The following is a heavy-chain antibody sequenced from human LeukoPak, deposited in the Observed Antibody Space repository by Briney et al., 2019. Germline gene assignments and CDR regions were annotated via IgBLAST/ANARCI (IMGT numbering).Heavy chain of an antibody. CDR2: IHPHGIF. CDR1: GGSCDDYY. J-gene: IGHJ5*02. CDR3: ARGRDRSKAGDL. V-gene: IGHV4-34*01. Sequence: SETLSLTCAVSGGSCDDYYCSWIRQPPGKGLEWIGEIHPHGIFYSNSSLMSRVTISIDTSKSQFSLRLTSVTAADTAFYYCARGRDRSKAGDLWGQGSLVTVSS. D-gene: IGHD5-24*01.